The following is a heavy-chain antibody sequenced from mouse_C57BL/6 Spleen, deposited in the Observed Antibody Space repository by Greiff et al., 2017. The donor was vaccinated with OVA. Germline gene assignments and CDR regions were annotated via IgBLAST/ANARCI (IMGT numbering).Heavy chain of an antibody. CDR2: IHPNSGST. D-gene: IGHD2-1*01. CDR1: GYTFTGYW. V-gene: IGHV1-64*01. J-gene: IGHJ2*01. Sequence: QVQLQQPGAELVKPGASVKLSCKASGYTFTGYWMHWVKQRPGQGLEWIGMIHPNSGSTNYNEKFKSKATLTVDKSSSTAYMQLSSLTSEDSAVYYCPYGNPDYFDYWGQGTTLTVSS. CDR3: PYGNPDYFDY.